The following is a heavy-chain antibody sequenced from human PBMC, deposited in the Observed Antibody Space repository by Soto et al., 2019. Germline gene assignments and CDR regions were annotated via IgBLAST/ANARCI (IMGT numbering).Heavy chain of an antibody. V-gene: IGHV4-59*08. CDR3: ARQSHELAASFDY. CDR2: IYSSGTT. CDR1: GGSISSYY. D-gene: IGHD6-13*01. J-gene: IGHJ4*02. Sequence: QVQLQESGPGLVKPSETLSLTCTVSGGSISSYYWSWIRQPPGKGLEWIGYIYSSGTTTYNPSPNSRATVLLATFKDKFSLTLSSVTAADPPVYYCARQSHELAASFDYWGQGTLVTVSS.